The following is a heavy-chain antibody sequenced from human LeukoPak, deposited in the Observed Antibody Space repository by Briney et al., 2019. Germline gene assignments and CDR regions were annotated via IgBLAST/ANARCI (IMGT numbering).Heavy chain of an antibody. CDR1: GGSISSGDYY. V-gene: IGHV4-30-4*08. CDR2: IYYSGST. CDR3: ARVSFGSGYYNYMDV. Sequence: SETLSLTCTVPGGSISSGDYYWSWIRQPPGKGLEWIGYIYYSGSTYYNPSLKSRVTISVDTSKNQFSLKLSSVTAADTAVYYCARVSFGSGYYNYMDVWGKGTTVTVSS. D-gene: IGHD3-10*01. J-gene: IGHJ6*03.